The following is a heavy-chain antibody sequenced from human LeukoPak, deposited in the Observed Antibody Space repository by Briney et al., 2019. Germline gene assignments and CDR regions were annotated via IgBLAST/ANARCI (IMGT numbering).Heavy chain of an antibody. V-gene: IGHV3-53*01. Sequence: GGSLRLSCAASGFTVSSSYMGWVRQPPGKGLEYVSVLYSGGTTYFAGSVKGRFTISRDNAKNSLYLQMNSLRDEDTAVYYCASEGYYDSSGIDYWGQGTLVTVSS. J-gene: IGHJ4*02. CDR1: GFTVSSSY. CDR2: LYSGGTT. D-gene: IGHD3-22*01. CDR3: ASEGYYDSSGIDY.